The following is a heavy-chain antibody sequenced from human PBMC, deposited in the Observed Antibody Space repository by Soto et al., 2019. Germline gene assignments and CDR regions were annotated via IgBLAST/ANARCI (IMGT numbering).Heavy chain of an antibody. Sequence: QVQLQESGPRLVKPSETLSLTCTVSGGSLNNYYWSWIRQPAGKGLEWIGRIYTVRSTNYNPSLKSRVTMSIDTSKNQFSLRLTSVTAADTAVYYCARSPLTHSYAQFDSWGQGSLVTVSS. CDR1: GGSLNNYY. V-gene: IGHV4-4*07. J-gene: IGHJ4*02. CDR3: ARSPLTHSYAQFDS. D-gene: IGHD3-16*01. CDR2: IYTVRST.